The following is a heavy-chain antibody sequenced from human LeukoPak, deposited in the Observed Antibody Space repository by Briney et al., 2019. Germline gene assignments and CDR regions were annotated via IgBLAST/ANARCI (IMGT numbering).Heavy chain of an antibody. V-gene: IGHV3-21*01. CDR3: ASGMTLRFLEWLSS. CDR1: GFTFSSYS. D-gene: IGHD3-3*01. CDR2: ISSSSSYI. Sequence: GGSLRLSCAASGFTFSSYSMNWVRQAPGKGLEWVSSISSSSSYIYYADSVKGRFTISRDNAKNSLYLQMNSLGAEDTAVYYCASGMTLRFLEWLSSWGQGTLVTVSS. J-gene: IGHJ5*02.